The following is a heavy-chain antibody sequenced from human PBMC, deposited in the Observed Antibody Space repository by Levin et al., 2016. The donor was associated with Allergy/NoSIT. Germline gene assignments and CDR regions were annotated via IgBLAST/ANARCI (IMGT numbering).Heavy chain of an antibody. CDR1: GVSTTSHTYY. Sequence: SETLSLTCSIAGVSTTSHTYYWGWIRQPPGKGLEWIGSVYHGGRSFYNPSLKSRVSMSLDLSQSQFSLRVTSVTASDTAVYYCARQAYDILTGYDFVPVWFNPWGQGTLVTVSS. J-gene: IGHJ5*02. D-gene: IGHD3-9*01. V-gene: IGHV4-39*01. CDR2: VYHGGRS. CDR3: ARQAYDILTGYDFVPVWFNP.